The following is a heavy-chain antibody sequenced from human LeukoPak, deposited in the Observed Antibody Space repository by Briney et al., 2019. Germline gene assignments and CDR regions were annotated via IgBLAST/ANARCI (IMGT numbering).Heavy chain of an antibody. CDR1: GFTLSSNW. CDR3: ATVFDF. D-gene: IGHD2-21*02. J-gene: IGHJ5*01. CDR2: IDDVGSGT. Sequence: PGGSLRLSCAVSGFTLSSNWMHWVRHVPGKGLVWVSRIDDVGSGTSYADSVKGRFTISRDDAKNTVYLQMNSLRAEDTAVYYCATVFDFWGQGTLVTVSS. V-gene: IGHV3-74*01.